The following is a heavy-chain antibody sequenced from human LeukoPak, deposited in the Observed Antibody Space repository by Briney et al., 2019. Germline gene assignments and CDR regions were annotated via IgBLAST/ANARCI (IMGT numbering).Heavy chain of an antibody. CDR3: ARVLSDSSGWYHFDY. V-gene: IGHV3-53*01. D-gene: IGHD6-19*01. CDR2: IYSGGGT. Sequence: GGSLRLSCAASGFTVSINYMSGVRQAPGKGLEWVSVIYSGGGTNYADSVRGRFTISRDNSKNTLSLQMNSLRAEDTAVYYCARVLSDSSGWYHFDYWGQGTLVTVSS. CDR1: GFTVSINY. J-gene: IGHJ4*02.